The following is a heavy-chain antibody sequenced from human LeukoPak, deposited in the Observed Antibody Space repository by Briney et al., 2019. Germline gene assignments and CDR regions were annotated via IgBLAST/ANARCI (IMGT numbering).Heavy chain of an antibody. V-gene: IGHV1-46*01. D-gene: IGHD2-2*02. Sequence: GASVKVSCKASGYTFTSYYLHWVRQAPGQGPEWMGIIKPSDGSTMYPQKFQGRVTMTRDMSASTVYMELGSLTSEDTAMYYCAREPTESYRFDYWGQGAPVTVPS. CDR1: GYTFTSYY. CDR2: IKPSDGST. CDR3: AREPTESYRFDY. J-gene: IGHJ4*02.